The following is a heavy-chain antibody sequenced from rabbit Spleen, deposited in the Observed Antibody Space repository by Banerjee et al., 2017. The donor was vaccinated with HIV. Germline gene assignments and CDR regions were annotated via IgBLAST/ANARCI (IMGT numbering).Heavy chain of an antibody. CDR1: GFSFSSSYY. Sequence: QEQLVESGGGLVQPEGSLTLTCTASGFSFSSSYYMCWVRQAPGRGLEWIGCIYIGSGGNTYYANWVKGRFTISKSSSTTVTLQMTSLTAADTATYFCARDPYSAYAGYGYDLWGQGTLVTVS. V-gene: IGHV1S45*01. CDR3: ARDPYSAYAGYGYDL. J-gene: IGHJ6*01. D-gene: IGHD6-1*01. CDR2: IYIGSGGNT.